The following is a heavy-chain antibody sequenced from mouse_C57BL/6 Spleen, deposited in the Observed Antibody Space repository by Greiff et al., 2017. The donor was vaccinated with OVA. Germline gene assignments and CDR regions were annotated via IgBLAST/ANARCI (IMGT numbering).Heavy chain of an antibody. Sequence: QVHVKQSGAELVKPGASVKLSCKASGYTFTSYWMHWVKQRPGQGLEWIGMIHPNSGSTNYNEKFKSKATLTVDKSSSTAYMQLSSLTSEDSAVYYCARVDYGSSYVKYFDVWGTGTTVTVSS. CDR3: ARVDYGSSYVKYFDV. CDR2: IHPNSGST. D-gene: IGHD1-1*01. CDR1: GYTFTSYW. J-gene: IGHJ1*03. V-gene: IGHV1-64*01.